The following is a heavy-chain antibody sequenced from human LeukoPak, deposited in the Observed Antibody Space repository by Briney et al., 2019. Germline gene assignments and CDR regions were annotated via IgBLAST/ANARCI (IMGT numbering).Heavy chain of an antibody. J-gene: IGHJ4*02. CDR1: GFTFSDYY. CDR2: ISSSGSTV. D-gene: IGHD3-22*01. V-gene: IGHV3-11*04. Sequence: GGSLRLSCAASGFTFSDYYMSWIRQAPGKGLEWVSYISSSGSTVYYADSVKGRFTISRDNAKNSLYLQMNSLRAEDTAVYYCARGGYYYDSSGYPSTIDYWGQGTLVTVSS. CDR3: ARGGYYYDSSGYPSTIDY.